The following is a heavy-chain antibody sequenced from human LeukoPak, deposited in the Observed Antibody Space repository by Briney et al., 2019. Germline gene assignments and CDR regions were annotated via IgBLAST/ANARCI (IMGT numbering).Heavy chain of an antibody. D-gene: IGHD3-16*01. CDR3: ARGGPYYDYVWGSQTTTDY. Sequence: GSSVKVSCKASGGTFSSYAISWVRQAPGQGLEWMGRIIPILGIANYAQKFQGRVTMTRNTSISTAYMELSSLRSEDTAVYYCARGGPYYDYVWGSQTTTDYWGQGTLVTVSS. V-gene: IGHV1-69*04. CDR2: IIPILGIA. CDR1: GGTFSSYA. J-gene: IGHJ4*02.